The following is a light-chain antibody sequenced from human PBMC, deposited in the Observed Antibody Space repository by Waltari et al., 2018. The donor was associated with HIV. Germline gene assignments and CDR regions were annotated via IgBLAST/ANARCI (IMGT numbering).Light chain of an antibody. CDR2: DVS. CDR3: SSYTSSSALYVV. Sequence: QSALTQPASVSGSPGQSITIPCTGTSSDAGGYNYVSWYQQHPGKAPKLMIYDVSNRPSGVSNRFSGSKSGNTASLTISGLQAEDEADYYCSSYTSSSALYVVFGGGTKLTVL. V-gene: IGLV2-14*03. J-gene: IGLJ2*01. CDR1: SSDAGGYNY.